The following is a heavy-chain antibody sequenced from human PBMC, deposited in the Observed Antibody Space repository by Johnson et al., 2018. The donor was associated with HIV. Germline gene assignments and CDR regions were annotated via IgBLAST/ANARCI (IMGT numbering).Heavy chain of an antibody. J-gene: IGHJ3*02. D-gene: IGHD2-8*02. Sequence: QMLLVESGGGLVQPGGSLRLSCAASGFTFSDYYMSWIRQAPGKGLEWVSYISSSGSTIYYADSVKGRFTISRDNAKNSLYLQMNSLRAEDTALYYCARDVIVLVVYAKVGAFDIWGQGTMVTVSS. CDR2: ISSSGSTI. V-gene: IGHV3-11*01. CDR3: ARDVIVLVVYAKVGAFDI. CDR1: GFTFSDYY.